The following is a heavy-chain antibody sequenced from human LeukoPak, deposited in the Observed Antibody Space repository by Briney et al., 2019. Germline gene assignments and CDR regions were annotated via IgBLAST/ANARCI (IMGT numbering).Heavy chain of an antibody. V-gene: IGHV3-9*01. CDR2: ISWSSFTI. CDR1: GFTFDDYA. D-gene: IGHD5-18*01. Sequence: QPGGSLRLSCAASGFTFDDYAMHWVRQAPGKGLEWVSGISWSSFTIGYADSVKGRFTISRDNAKNSLYLQMNSLRAEDTAVYYCARARSSYGYGDAFDIWGQGTMVTVSS. J-gene: IGHJ3*02. CDR3: ARARSSYGYGDAFDI.